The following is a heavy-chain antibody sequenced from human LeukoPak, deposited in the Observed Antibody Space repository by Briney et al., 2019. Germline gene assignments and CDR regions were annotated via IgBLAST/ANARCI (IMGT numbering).Heavy chain of an antibody. CDR1: GGSFSGYY. J-gene: IGHJ6*02. D-gene: IGHD6-13*01. CDR2: INHSGST. Sequence: PSETLSLTCAVYGGSFSGYYWSWIRQPPGKGLEWIGEINHSGSTNYNPSLKSRVTISVGTSKNQFSLKLSSVTAADTAVYYCARDHIAAAGTYYYYGMDVWGQGTTVTVSS. CDR3: ARDHIAAAGTYYYYGMDV. V-gene: IGHV4-34*01.